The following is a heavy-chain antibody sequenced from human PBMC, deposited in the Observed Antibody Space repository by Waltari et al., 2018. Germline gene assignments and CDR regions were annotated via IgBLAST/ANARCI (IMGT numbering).Heavy chain of an antibody. CDR3: AKVGGEGDSSSWYEATMGFDY. D-gene: IGHD6-13*01. CDR1: GFTFSSYA. Sequence: EVQLLESGGGLVQPGGSLRLSCAASGFTFSSYAMSWVRQAPGKGLEWVSAISGSGGSTYYADSVKGRFTISRDNSKNTLYLQMNSLRAEDTAVYYCAKVGGEGDSSSWYEATMGFDYWGQGTLVTVSS. CDR2: ISGSGGST. J-gene: IGHJ4*02. V-gene: IGHV3-23*01.